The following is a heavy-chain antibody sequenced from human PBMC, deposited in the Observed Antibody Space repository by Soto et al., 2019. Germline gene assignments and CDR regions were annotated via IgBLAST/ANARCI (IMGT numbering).Heavy chain of an antibody. D-gene: IGHD2-21*02. CDR2: IYPGDSDT. J-gene: IGHJ1*01. CDR1: VYSFTTYR. V-gene: IGHV5-51*01. Sequence: GESLKISCKGSVYSFTTYRIGWVRQMPGKGLELMGIIYPGDSDTRYSPPFQGQVIISADKSISTAYLQWRSLKASDTAMYYCARPVRAYCGGDCYSNFQHWGQGTLVTVSS. CDR3: ARPVRAYCGGDCYSNFQH.